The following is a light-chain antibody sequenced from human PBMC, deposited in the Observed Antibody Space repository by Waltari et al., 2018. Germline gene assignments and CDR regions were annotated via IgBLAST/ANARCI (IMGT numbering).Light chain of an antibody. CDR2: EVS. V-gene: IGLV2-14*01. Sequence: QSAMTQPASVPGSPGQSITTSSTGTTSDHGGYDYVSWYQQHPGKAPKLMIYEVSNRPSGVSNRFSGSKSGNTASLTISGLQSEDEADYYCSSYTTSNSVVFGGGTNLAVL. CDR1: TSDHGGYDY. J-gene: IGLJ2*01. CDR3: SSYTTSNSVV.